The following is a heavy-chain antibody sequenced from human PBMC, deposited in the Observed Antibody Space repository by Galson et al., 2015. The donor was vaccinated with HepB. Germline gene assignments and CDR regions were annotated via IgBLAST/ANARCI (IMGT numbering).Heavy chain of an antibody. J-gene: IGHJ6*03. Sequence: SVKVSCKASGYTFTTYGFSRVRQAPGQGLEWIGWISAYNGNTNYAQKLQGRATMTTDTSTSTAYMELRSLRSDDTAIYYCASGPTIFGVVISYYYMDVWGKGTTVTVSS. D-gene: IGHD3-3*01. CDR1: GYTFTTYG. CDR2: ISAYNGNT. CDR3: ASGPTIFGVVISYYYMDV. V-gene: IGHV1-18*01.